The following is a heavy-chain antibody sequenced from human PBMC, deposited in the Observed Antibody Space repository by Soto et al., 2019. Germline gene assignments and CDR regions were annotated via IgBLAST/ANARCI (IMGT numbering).Heavy chain of an antibody. Sequence: DVQLVESGGGLVKPGGSLRLSCAASGFIFSSHNMNWVRQAPGQGLEWVSSITGSSSYIFYADSVKGRFTISRDNAKNTVYLQMNSLRAEDTGVYYCARLVASETGYGMDVWGQGTTVTVSS. CDR1: GFIFSSHN. D-gene: IGHD3-9*01. CDR2: ITGSSSYI. V-gene: IGHV3-21*06. CDR3: ARLVASETGYGMDV. J-gene: IGHJ6*02.